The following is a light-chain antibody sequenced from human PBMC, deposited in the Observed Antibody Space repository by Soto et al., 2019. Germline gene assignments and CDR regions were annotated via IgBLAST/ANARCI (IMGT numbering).Light chain of an antibody. J-gene: IGKJ5*01. CDR2: TAS. Sequence: DIQLTQSPSFLSASIGDGITITCRASQGTNNYLAWYQQKPGKAPKLLIHTASTLQSGVPSRFSGSGAGTEFTLTISSLQPEDFATYYCQQRNSYPITFGQGTRLEIK. CDR3: QQRNSYPIT. V-gene: IGKV1-9*01. CDR1: QGTNNY.